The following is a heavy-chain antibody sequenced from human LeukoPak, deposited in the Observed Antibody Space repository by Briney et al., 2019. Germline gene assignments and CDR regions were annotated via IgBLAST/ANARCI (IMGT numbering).Heavy chain of an antibody. CDR2: FDPEDGET. Sequence: ASVKVSCKVSGYTLTELSMHWVRQAPGKGLEWMGGFDPEDGETIYAQKFQGRVTMTEDTSTDTAYMELSSLRSEDTAVYYCATAAVSRGYSGYDLDWGQGTLVTVPS. D-gene: IGHD5-12*01. CDR1: GYTLTELS. CDR3: ATAAVSRGYSGYDLD. J-gene: IGHJ4*02. V-gene: IGHV1-24*01.